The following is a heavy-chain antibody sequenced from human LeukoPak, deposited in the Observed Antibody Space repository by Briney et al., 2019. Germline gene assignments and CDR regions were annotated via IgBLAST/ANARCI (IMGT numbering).Heavy chain of an antibody. CDR3: ARKFLGSRGYYFDY. V-gene: IGHV1-8*01. CDR2: MNPNSGNT. Sequence: GASVKVSCKAPGYTFSSYDINWVRQATGQGLEWMGWMNPNSGNTGYAQKFQGRVNMTRNTSISTAYMELSSLRSEDTAVYYCARKFLGSRGYYFDYWGQGTLVTVSS. D-gene: IGHD3-10*01. J-gene: IGHJ4*02. CDR1: GYTFSSYD.